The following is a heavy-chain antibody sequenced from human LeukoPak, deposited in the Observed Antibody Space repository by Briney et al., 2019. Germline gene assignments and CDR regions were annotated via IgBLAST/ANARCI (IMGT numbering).Heavy chain of an antibody. CDR1: GGSISSGDYY. V-gene: IGHV4-30-4*08. CDR2: IYYSGST. D-gene: IGHD1-7*01. CDR3: ARDVRNWNYGRFDP. J-gene: IGHJ5*02. Sequence: SETLSLTCTVSGGSISSGDYYWSWIRQPPGKGLEWIRYIYYSGSTYYNPSLKSRVTISVDTSKNQFSLKLSSVTAADTAVYYCARDVRNWNYGRFDPWGQGTLVTVSS.